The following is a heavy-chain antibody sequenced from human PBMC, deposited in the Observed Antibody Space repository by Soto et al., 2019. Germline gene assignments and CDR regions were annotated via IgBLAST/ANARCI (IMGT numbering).Heavy chain of an antibody. Sequence: ASGKVACNASGYSFTDYHIHWVRQAPGQGLEWLGRINPKSGGTSTAQKFQGWVTRTTDTSISTASMELTRLTSDDTAIYYCARGDSTDCSNGVCSFFYNHDMDVWGQGTTVTVSS. J-gene: IGHJ6*02. CDR1: GYSFTDYH. CDR2: INPKSGGT. CDR3: ARGDSTDCSNGVCSFFYNHDMDV. V-gene: IGHV1-2*04. D-gene: IGHD2-8*01.